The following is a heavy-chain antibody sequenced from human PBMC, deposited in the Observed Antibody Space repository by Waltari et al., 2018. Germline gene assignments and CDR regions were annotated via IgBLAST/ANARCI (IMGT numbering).Heavy chain of an antibody. Sequence: QVQLVQSGAEVKKPGSSVKVSCKASGGTFSSYAISWVRQAPGQGLEWMGGIIPTLGTAKYAQKFQGRVTITADESTSTAYRELRSLRSEETAVYYCANEGYCSSTSCYTMGWFDPWGQGTLVTVSS. CDR3: ANEGYCSSTSCYTMGWFDP. J-gene: IGHJ5*02. V-gene: IGHV1-69*12. D-gene: IGHD2-2*02. CDR2: IIPTLGTA. CDR1: GGTFSSYA.